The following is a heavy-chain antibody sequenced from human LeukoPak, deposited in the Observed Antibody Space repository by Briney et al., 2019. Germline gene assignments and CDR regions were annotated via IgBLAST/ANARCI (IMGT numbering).Heavy chain of an antibody. CDR1: GYTFTGYY. J-gene: IGHJ4*02. D-gene: IGHD3-22*01. CDR3: AGGYYDSSGYYSDY. Sequence: ASVKVSCKASGYTFTGYYMHWVRQAPGQVLVWMGWINPNSGGTNYAQKFQGRVTMTRDTSISTAYMELSRLRSDDTAVYYCAGGYYDSSGYYSDYWGQGTLVTVSS. CDR2: INPNSGGT. V-gene: IGHV1-2*02.